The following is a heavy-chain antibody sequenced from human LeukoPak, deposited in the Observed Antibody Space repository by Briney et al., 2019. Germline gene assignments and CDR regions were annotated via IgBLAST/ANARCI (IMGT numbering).Heavy chain of an antibody. CDR2: IRYDGSNK. V-gene: IGHV3-30*02. CDR1: GFTFSSNS. D-gene: IGHD3-22*01. Sequence: GGSLRLSCAASGFTFSSNSMNWVRQAPGKGLEWAAFIRYDGSNKYYADSVKGRFTTSRDNSKNTLYLQMNSLRAADTAVYYCAKDPTHYRVWDDYDSTVLSYWGQGTLVTVSS. J-gene: IGHJ4*02. CDR3: AKDPTHYRVWDDYDSTVLSY.